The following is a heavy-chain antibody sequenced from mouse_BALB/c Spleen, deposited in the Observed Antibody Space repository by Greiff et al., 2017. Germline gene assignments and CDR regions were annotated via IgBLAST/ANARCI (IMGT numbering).Heavy chain of an antibody. V-gene: IGHV3-2*02. J-gene: IGHJ3*01. CDR1: GYSITSYYA. CDR3: AREGLRRDGFAY. Sequence: EVKLQESGPGLVKPSPSLSLTCTVTGYSITSYYAWHWIRQFPGNRLEWMGFISYSGSTSYNPSLKSRITITLDTSNNQIFLQIKSLTTEETANYFSAREGLRRDGFAYWGQGTLVTVSA. CDR2: ISYSGST. D-gene: IGHD2-4*01.